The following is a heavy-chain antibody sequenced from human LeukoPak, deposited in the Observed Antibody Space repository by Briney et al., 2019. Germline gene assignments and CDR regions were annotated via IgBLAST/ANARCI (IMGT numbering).Heavy chain of an antibody. V-gene: IGHV4-61*01. Sequence: SETLSLTCIVSAGSVSNGNYYWSWLRQPPGKALEWIGYIYYTGTTYYIPSLEGRVTIPVDTSKNQFSVKLNSVTAADTAVYYCARSKNYYGSGDYWSPGTLVTVSS. CDR1: AGSVSNGNYY. CDR2: IYYTGTT. CDR3: ARSKNYYGSGDY. J-gene: IGHJ4*02. D-gene: IGHD3-10*01.